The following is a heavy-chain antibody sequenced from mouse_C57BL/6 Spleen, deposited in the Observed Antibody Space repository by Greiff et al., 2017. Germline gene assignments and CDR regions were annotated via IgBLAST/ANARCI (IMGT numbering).Heavy chain of an antibody. J-gene: IGHJ3*01. V-gene: IGHV1-4*01. CDR3: AATAVATPFSY. CDR2: INPGSGYT. Sequence: QVQLQQSGAELARPGASVKMSCKASGYTFTSYTMHWVKQGPGQGLEWIGYINPGSGYTKYNKKFKDKATLTADKSSSTAYMQLSSLTSEDSAVNYWAATAVATPFSYWGQGTLVTVAA. D-gene: IGHD1-1*01. CDR1: GYTFTSYT.